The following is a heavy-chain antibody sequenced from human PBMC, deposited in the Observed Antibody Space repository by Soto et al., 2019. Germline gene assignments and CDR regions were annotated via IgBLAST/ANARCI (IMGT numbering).Heavy chain of an antibody. Sequence: SVKVCCKASGGTFSSYAISWGRHAPGQGLEWMGGIIPIFGTANYAQKFQGRVTITADKSTSTAYMELRSLRSEDTAVYYCARGTYDFWSGYPHHYYYGMDVWGQGTTVTVSS. CDR3: ARGTYDFWSGYPHHYYYGMDV. D-gene: IGHD3-3*01. CDR1: GGTFSSYA. CDR2: IIPIFGTA. J-gene: IGHJ6*02. V-gene: IGHV1-69*06.